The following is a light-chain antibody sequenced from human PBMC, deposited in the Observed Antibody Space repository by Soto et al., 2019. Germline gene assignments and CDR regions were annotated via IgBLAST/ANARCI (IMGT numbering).Light chain of an antibody. J-gene: IGLJ2*01. CDR3: SSYAGSNIVV. CDR2: EVS. V-gene: IGLV2-8*01. Sequence: QSALTQPPSASGSPGQSVTISCTGTSSDVGGYNYVSWYQQHPGKAPKLMISEVSKRPSGVPDRFSGSKSGNTASLTVSGLQAEDEADYYCSSYAGSNIVVFGGGTKVTVL. CDR1: SSDVGGYNY.